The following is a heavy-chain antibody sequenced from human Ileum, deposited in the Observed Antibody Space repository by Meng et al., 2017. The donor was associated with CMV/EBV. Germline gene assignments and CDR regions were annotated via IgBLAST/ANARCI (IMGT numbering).Heavy chain of an antibody. CDR1: GFTFSDYW. D-gene: IGHD4-17*01. J-gene: IGHJ4*02. Sequence: GGSLRLSCAASGFTFSDYWMHWVRQAPGKGLEWVSAISASGGRTYYGDSVKGRFTISRDNSKNTLCLQVNSLRAEDTAVYYCAKRGLRSDYGGVEDYWGQGTLVTVSS. CDR2: ISASGGRT. CDR3: AKRGLRSDYGGVEDY. V-gene: IGHV3-23*01.